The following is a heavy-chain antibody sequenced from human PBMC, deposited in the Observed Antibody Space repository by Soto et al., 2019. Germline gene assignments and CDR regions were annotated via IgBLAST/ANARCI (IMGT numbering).Heavy chain of an antibody. J-gene: IGHJ4*02. CDR1: GFTFGSYA. Sequence: QVQLVESGGGVVQPGRSLRLSCAASGFTFGSYAMHWVRQAPGKGLEWVAVISYDGSNKYYADSVKGRFTISRDNSKNTLYLQMNSLRAEDTAVYYCARAEETVTTAGSFDYWGQGTLVTVSS. CDR3: ARAEETVTTAGSFDY. D-gene: IGHD4-17*01. CDR2: ISYDGSNK. V-gene: IGHV3-30-3*01.